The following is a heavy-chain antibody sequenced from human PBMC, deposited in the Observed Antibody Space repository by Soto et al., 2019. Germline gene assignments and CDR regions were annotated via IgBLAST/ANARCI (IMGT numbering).Heavy chain of an antibody. D-gene: IGHD2-15*01. J-gene: IGHJ4*02. CDR1: GGSISSSSYY. CDR3: ARQTGGVVVAATVVDY. V-gene: IGHV4-39*01. Sequence: SETLSLTCTVSGGSISSSSYYWGWIRQPPGKGLEWIGSIYYSGSTYYNPSLKSRVTISVDTSKNQFSLKLSSVTAADTAVYYCARQTGGVVVAATVVDYWGQGTLVTVSS. CDR2: IYYSGST.